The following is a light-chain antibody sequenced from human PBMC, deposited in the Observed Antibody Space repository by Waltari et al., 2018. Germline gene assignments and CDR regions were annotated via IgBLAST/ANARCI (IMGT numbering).Light chain of an antibody. V-gene: IGLV2-11*01. Sequence: QSALTQPRSVSGSPGQSVTISCTGTSSDIGVYNYVSWYQRHPVKAPKLMIYDVTKRPPGVPDRFSGSKSGNTASLTISGLQAEDEADYYCCSYAGNFWVFGGGTKLTVL. CDR2: DVT. CDR3: CSYAGNFWV. CDR1: SSDIGVYNY. J-gene: IGLJ3*02.